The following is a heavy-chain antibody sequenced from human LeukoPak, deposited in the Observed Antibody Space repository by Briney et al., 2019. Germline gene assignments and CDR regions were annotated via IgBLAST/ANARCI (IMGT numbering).Heavy chain of an antibody. Sequence: ASVKVSCKASGYTFTSYGISWVRQAPGQGLEWMGWISAYNSNTNYAQKLQGRVTMTTDTSTSTAYMELRSLRSDDTAVYYCARDQGTSGYSYGYDWFDPWGQGTLVTVSS. CDR2: ISAYNSNT. CDR1: GYTFTSYG. CDR3: ARDQGTSGYSYGYDWFDP. V-gene: IGHV1-18*04. J-gene: IGHJ5*02. D-gene: IGHD5-18*01.